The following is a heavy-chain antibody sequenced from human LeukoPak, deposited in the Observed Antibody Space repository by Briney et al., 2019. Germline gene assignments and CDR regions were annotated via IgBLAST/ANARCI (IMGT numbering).Heavy chain of an antibody. CDR2: ISYDGSNK. CDR3: AREGGSSGWYFDY. CDR1: GFTFSGHN. Sequence: GGSLRLSCAASGFTFSGHNMNWVRQAPGKGLEWVAVISYDGSNKYYADSVKGRFTISRDNSKNTLYLQMNSLRAEDTAVYYCAREGGSSGWYFDYWGQGTLVTVSS. V-gene: IGHV3-30-3*01. J-gene: IGHJ4*02. D-gene: IGHD6-19*01.